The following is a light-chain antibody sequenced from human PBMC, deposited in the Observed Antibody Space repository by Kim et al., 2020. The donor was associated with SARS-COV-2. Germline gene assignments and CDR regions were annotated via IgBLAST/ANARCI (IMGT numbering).Light chain of an antibody. V-gene: IGLV2-14*03. CDR2: DVS. J-gene: IGLJ3*02. CDR1: SSDVGGYNY. CDR3: SSYTSSSTWV. Sequence: GQSITISCTGTSSDVGGYNYFSWYQQHPGKAPKHMIYDVSNRPSGVSNRFSGSKSGNTASLTISGLQAEDEADYYCSSYTSSSTWVFGGGTQLTVL.